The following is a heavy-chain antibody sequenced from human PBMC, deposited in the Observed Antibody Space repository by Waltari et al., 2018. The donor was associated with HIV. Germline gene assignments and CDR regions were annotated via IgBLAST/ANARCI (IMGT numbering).Heavy chain of an antibody. Sequence: QVQLVQSGAEVKKPGASVEVSCKASGYTFTSYDINWVRPDTGQGLEWLGWMNPNSGNTGYAQRFQGRVTMTRNTSISTAYMELSSLRSEDTAVYFCARGPQDYPKYYFDYCGQGTLVTVSS. D-gene: IGHD4-17*01. V-gene: IGHV1-8*01. CDR1: GYTFTSYD. CDR3: ARGPQDYPKYYFDY. CDR2: MNPNSGNT. J-gene: IGHJ4*02.